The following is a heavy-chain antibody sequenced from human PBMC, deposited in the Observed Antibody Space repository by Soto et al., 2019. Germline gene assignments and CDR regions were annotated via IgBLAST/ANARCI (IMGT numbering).Heavy chain of an antibody. J-gene: IGHJ5*02. V-gene: IGHV1-18*04. Sequence: ASVKVSCKASGYTFTNYGISWVRQAPGQGLEWMGWISADNGNTNYAHKLQGRVTMTTDTSTSTAYMELRSLTSDDTAVYYCARVGDIVVVGPWFDPWGQGTLVTSPQ. CDR3: ARVGDIVVVGPWFDP. CDR2: ISADNGNT. D-gene: IGHD2-2*01. CDR1: GYTFTNYG.